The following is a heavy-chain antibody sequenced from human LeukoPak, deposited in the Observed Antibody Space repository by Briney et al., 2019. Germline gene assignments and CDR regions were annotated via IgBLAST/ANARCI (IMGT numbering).Heavy chain of an antibody. J-gene: IGHJ6*03. Sequence: SETLSLTCAVYGGSFSGYYWSWIRQPPGKGLEWIGEINHSGSTNYNPSLKSRVTISVDTSKNQFSLKLSSVTAADTAVYYCARCKRHLGYYYYYYMDVWGKGTTVTVSS. D-gene: IGHD1-26*01. CDR1: GGSFSGYY. V-gene: IGHV4-34*01. CDR3: ARCKRHLGYYYYYYMDV. CDR2: INHSGST.